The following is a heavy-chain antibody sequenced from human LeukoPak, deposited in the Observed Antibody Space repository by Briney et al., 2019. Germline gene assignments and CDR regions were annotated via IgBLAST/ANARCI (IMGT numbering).Heavy chain of an antibody. CDR1: GGSISSGSYY. D-gene: IGHD3-10*01. J-gene: IGHJ6*03. CDR2: IYYSGST. V-gene: IGHV4-61*01. Sequence: SETLSLTCTVSGGSISSGSYYWSWIRQPPGKGLEWIGYIYYSGSTNYSPSLKSRVTISVDTSKNQFSLKLSSVTAADTAVYYCARSGSNYYYYMDVWGKGTTVTISS. CDR3: ARSGSNYYYYMDV.